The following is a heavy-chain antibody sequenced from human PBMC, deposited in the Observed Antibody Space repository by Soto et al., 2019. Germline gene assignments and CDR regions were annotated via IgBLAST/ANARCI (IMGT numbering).Heavy chain of an antibody. CDR1: GGSISSGGYY. V-gene: IGHV4-31*03. Sequence: QVQLQESGPGLVKPSQTLSLTCTVSGGSISSGGYYWSWIRQHPGKGLEWIGYIYYSGSTYYSPSLKSRVTISVDTSKNQFSLKLSSVTAADTAVYYCARDRPHYGSGSYTVESLDYWGQGTLVTVSS. D-gene: IGHD3-10*01. CDR3: ARDRPHYGSGSYTVESLDY. J-gene: IGHJ4*02. CDR2: IYYSGST.